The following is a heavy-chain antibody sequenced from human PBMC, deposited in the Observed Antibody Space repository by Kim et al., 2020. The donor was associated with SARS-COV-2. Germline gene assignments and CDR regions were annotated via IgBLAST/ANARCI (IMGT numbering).Heavy chain of an antibody. CDR3: ARDYGGSSSWYFDY. CDR2: INPNSGGT. Sequence: ASVKVSCKASGYTFTGYYMHWVRQAPGQGLEWMGWINPNSGGTNYAQKFQGWVTMTRDTAISTAYMELSRLRSDDTALYFCARDYGGSSSWYFDYWGQGALVAVSP. V-gene: IGHV1-2*04. J-gene: IGHJ4*02. CDR1: GYTFTGYY. D-gene: IGHD6-13*01.